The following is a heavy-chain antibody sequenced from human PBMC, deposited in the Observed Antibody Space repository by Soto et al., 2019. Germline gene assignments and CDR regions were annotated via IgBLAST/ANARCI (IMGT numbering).Heavy chain of an antibody. CDR3: PHSPYSSSSYYFDY. CDR2: TYWDDDK. Sequence: SGPTLVNPTQTLTLTCTFSGFSLSTSGVGVGWIRQPPGKALEWLALTYWDDDKRDSPFLKSRLTITKDTSKNQVVLTMTNMDPVDTATYYCPHSPYSSSSYYFDYWGQGTLVTVSS. CDR1: GFSLSTSGVG. D-gene: IGHD6-6*01. J-gene: IGHJ4*02. V-gene: IGHV2-5*02.